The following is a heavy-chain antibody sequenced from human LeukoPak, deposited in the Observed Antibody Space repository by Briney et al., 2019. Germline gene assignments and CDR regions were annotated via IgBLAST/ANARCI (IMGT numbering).Heavy chain of an antibody. CDR2: INPNSGGT. D-gene: IGHD3-10*01. V-gene: IGHV1-2*02. CDR3: TKASLAFGTKYFDP. Sequence: GASVKVSCKASGYTFTGYYMHWVRQAPGQGLEWMGWINPNSGGTNYAQKFQGRVTMTRDTSISTVYMELSRLRSDDTAVYYCTKASLAFGTKYFDPWGQGTLVTVSS. CDR1: GYTFTGYY. J-gene: IGHJ5*02.